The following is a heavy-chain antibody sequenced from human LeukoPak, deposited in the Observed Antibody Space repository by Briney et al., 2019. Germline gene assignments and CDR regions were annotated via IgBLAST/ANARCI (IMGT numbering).Heavy chain of an antibody. CDR3: AAKTGNYYYYMDV. CDR2: INPNSGGT. D-gene: IGHD3-10*01. V-gene: IGHV1-2*02. CDR1: GYTFTGYY. Sequence: ASVKVSCKASGYTFTGYYMHWVRQPPGQGLEWMVWINPNSGGTNYAQKFQGRVTMTRDTSINTAYMELSRLRSDDTAVYYCAAKTGNYYYYMDVWGKGTTVTVSS. J-gene: IGHJ6*03.